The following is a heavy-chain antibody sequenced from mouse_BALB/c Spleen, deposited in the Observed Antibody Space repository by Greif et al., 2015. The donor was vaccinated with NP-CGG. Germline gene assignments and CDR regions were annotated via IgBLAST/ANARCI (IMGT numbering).Heavy chain of an antibody. CDR2: ISSGSSTI. J-gene: IGHJ4*01. CDR3: ARSDFTTVVDPYAMDY. V-gene: IGHV5-17*02. CDR1: GFTFSSFG. D-gene: IGHD1-1*01. Sequence: EVQLVESGGGLVQPGGSRKLSCAASGFTFSSFGMHWVRQAPGKGLEWVAYISSGSSTIYYADTVKGRFTISRDNPKNTLFLQMTSLRSEDTAMYYCARSDFTTVVDPYAMDYWGQGTSVTVSS.